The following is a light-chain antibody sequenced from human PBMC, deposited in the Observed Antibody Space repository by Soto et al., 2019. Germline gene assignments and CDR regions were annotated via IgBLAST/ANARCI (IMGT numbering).Light chain of an antibody. J-gene: IGKJ2*01. CDR1: QCINIF. CDR2: AAS. V-gene: IGKV1-9*01. CDR3: QQRNSYPRT. Sequence: IQLTQSPSFLSSSLGGRVTITCRASQCINIFLAWFQQKPGRAPNLRISAASTLQSGVPSRFSGSGSETEFTLTITSLQPEDSATYYCQQRNSYPRTFGQGTKVDIK.